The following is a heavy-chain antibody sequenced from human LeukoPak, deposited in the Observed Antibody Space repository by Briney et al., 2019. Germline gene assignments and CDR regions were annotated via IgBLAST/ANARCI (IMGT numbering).Heavy chain of an antibody. D-gene: IGHD5-24*01. CDR3: ARSRERWLEFPMDDAFDI. CDR1: GGSISSYY. Sequence: TSETLSLTCTVSGGSISSYYWGWIRQPPGKGLEWIGSIYHSGSTNYNPSLKSRVTMSVDTSKNQFSLNLSSMTAADTAVYYCARSRERWLEFPMDDAFDIWGQGTMVTVSS. CDR2: IYHSGST. J-gene: IGHJ3*02. V-gene: IGHV4-59*01.